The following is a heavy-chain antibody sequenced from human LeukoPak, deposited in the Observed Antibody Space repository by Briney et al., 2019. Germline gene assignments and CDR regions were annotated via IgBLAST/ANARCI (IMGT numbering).Heavy chain of an antibody. Sequence: SETLSLTCSVSDDSITMYYWTWIRQPPGKGLEWIGYVDRTGSTNFNPSLNGRVSISRDTTKNLFSLRLRSVTAADTAVYFCARGRVSSSTWYSTYYYYFYMDVWGKGTTVTVSS. D-gene: IGHD1-1*01. V-gene: IGHV4-59*01. CDR1: DDSITMYY. CDR2: VDRTGST. J-gene: IGHJ6*03. CDR3: ARGRVSSSTWYSTYYYYFYMDV.